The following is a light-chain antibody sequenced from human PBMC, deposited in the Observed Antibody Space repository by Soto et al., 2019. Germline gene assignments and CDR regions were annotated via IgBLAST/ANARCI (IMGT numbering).Light chain of an antibody. CDR2: GAS. CDR1: QSISRY. V-gene: IGKV3-20*01. Sequence: IVLTQSPGTLSLSPGERTTLSCRASQSISRYLAWYQQKPGQGPGLLIYGASSRATGTPDRFSGSGSGTDFTLTINRLEPEDFALYYCQQYGSSPPTFGQGTK. J-gene: IGKJ1*01. CDR3: QQYGSSPPT.